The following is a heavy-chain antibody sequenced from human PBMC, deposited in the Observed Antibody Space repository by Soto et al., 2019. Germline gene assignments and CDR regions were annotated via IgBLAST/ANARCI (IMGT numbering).Heavy chain of an antibody. D-gene: IGHD2-15*01. CDR2: VDSSGSVT. Sequence: EVQLLESGGDLVQPGGSLRLSCAASGFTFSNYAMSWVRQAPGKGLEWVSTVDSSGSVTYNADSVKGRFTISRDNSKNSLYLQMNSLRAEDTAVYYCARGGVVARDYYYYGMDVWGQGTTVTVSS. V-gene: IGHV3-23*01. J-gene: IGHJ6*02. CDR3: ARGGVVARDYYYYGMDV. CDR1: GFTFSNYA.